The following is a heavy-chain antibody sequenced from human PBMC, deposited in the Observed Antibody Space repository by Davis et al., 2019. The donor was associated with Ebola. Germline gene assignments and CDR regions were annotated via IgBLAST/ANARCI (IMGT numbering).Heavy chain of an antibody. J-gene: IGHJ6*03. CDR1: GFSFSTYA. CDR3: VKDMGRDFFHYMDV. D-gene: IGHD3-10*01. CDR2: ISGDAVTT. V-gene: IGHV3-64D*06. Sequence: GGSLRLSCSASGFSFSTYAMHWVRQAPGKGLEYVSAISGDAVTTLYADAVKGRFSISRDNSNNTVYLQMTSLRGEDAAVYYCVKDMGRDFFHYMDVWGKGTTVTVSS.